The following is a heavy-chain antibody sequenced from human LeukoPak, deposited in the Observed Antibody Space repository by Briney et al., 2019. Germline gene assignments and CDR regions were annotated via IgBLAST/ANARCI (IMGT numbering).Heavy chain of an antibody. CDR3: TTNGWYCLDH. CDR1: GGSISSDDW. CDR2: INHRGGT. D-gene: IGHD6-19*01. V-gene: IGHV4-4*02. J-gene: IGHJ1*01. Sequence: SETLSLTCAVSGGSISSDDWWSLVRQPPGKRLEWIGEINHRGGTNYNPSLQSRVTISVDKSNNHFSLRLTSVTAADTAVYYCTTNGWYCLDHWGQGALVTVSS.